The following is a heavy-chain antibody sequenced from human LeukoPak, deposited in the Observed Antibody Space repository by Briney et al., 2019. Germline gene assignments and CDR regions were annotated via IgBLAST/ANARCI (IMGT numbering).Heavy chain of an antibody. V-gene: IGHV3-30*02. CDR3: AKSGPYGSGSYSLDY. J-gene: IGHJ4*02. CDR2: IRYDGSNK. Sequence: GGSQRLSCAASGFTFSSYGMHWVRQAPGKGREWVAFIRYDGSNKYYADSVKGRFTISRDNSKNTLYLQMNSLRADDTAVYYCAKSGPYGSGSYSLDYWGQGTLVTVSS. CDR1: GFTFSSYG. D-gene: IGHD3-10*01.